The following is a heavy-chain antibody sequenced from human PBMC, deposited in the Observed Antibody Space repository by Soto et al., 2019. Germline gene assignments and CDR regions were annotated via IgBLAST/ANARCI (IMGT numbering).Heavy chain of an antibody. V-gene: IGHV2-5*02. CDR3: APHGSGTYSNPLYNWFDP. J-gene: IGHJ5*02. CDR1: GFSLSTSGVG. CDR2: IYWDDDK. Sequence: QITLKESGPTLVKPTQTLTLTCTFSGFSLSTSGVGLGWIRQPPGKALEWLALIYWDDDKRYSPSLKSRLTITTDTSKNQVVLTMTNMDPVDTATYYCAPHGSGTYSNPLYNWFDPWGQGTLVTVSS. D-gene: IGHD3-10*01.